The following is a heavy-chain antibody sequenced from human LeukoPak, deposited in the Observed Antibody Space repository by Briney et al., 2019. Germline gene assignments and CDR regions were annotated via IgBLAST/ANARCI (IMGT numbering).Heavy chain of an antibody. D-gene: IGHD6-13*01. J-gene: IGHJ4*02. Sequence: GGSLRLSCAASGFTFSTYWMGWVRQVPGKGLEWVANINQDGSEKYYVDTVKSRFTISRDVAKNSLYVQMNSPRAEDTALYYCARVKDTAAARTFDYWGQGTLVTVSS. CDR2: INQDGSEK. V-gene: IGHV3-7*01. CDR1: GFTFSTYW. CDR3: ARVKDTAAARTFDY.